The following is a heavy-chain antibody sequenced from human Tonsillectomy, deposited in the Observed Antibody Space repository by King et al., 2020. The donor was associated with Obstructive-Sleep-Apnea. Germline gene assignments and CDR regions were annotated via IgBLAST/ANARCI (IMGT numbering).Heavy chain of an antibody. CDR1: GFTFSSYS. CDR3: AKDSGERYFDWLLEVKGFDY. Sequence: VQLVQSGGGLVQPGGSLRLSCAASGFTFSSYSMSWGRQAPGKGLEWVSDISGRFDSTFYADFGKGRFTISRDISKKTLYLQMNSLRAEDTAVYYCAKDSGERYFDWLLEVKGFDYWGQGTLVTVSS. V-gene: IGHV3-23*04. D-gene: IGHD3-9*01. J-gene: IGHJ4*02. CDR2: ISGRFDST.